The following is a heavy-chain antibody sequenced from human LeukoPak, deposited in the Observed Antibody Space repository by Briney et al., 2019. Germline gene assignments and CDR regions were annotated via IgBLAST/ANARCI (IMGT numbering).Heavy chain of an antibody. J-gene: IGHJ6*03. CDR3: ARSRSGEKWLYYYMDV. V-gene: IGHV3-11*01. Sequence: GGSLRLSCAASGFTFSDYYMSWIRQAPGKGLEWVSYISSSGSTIYYADSVKGRFTISRDNAKNSLYLQMNSLRAEDTAVYYCARSRSGEKWLYYYMDVWGKGTTVTISS. D-gene: IGHD3-22*01. CDR2: ISSSGSTI. CDR1: GFTFSDYY.